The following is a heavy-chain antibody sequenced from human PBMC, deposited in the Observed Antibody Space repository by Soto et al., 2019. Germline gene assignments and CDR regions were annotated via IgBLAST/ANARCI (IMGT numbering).Heavy chain of an antibody. CDR1: GVTVNTNY. J-gene: IGHJ3*02. CDR3: ASTTVWKDAFEI. D-gene: IGHD3-16*01. V-gene: IGHV3-53*01. CDR2: IESGGSR. Sequence: EVQLVESGGGLIQPGGSLRLSCAASGVTVNTNYMSWVRQSPGKGLEWGSLIESGGSRYYADSVKGRFTISRDNFKNTLSLQMNSLRVEDTAVYYCASTTVWKDAFEIWGQGTLVSVSS.